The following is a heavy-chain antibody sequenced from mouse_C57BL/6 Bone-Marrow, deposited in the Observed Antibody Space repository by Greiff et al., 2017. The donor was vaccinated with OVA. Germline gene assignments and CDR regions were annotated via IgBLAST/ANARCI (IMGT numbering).Heavy chain of an antibody. CDR3: AKKGSYGGFAY. D-gene: IGHD1-1*02. CDR2: IWRGGST. Sequence: VQLQQSGPGLVQPSQCLSITCTVSGFSLTSYGVHWVRQSPGKGLEWLGVIWRGGSTDYNAAFMSRLSITKDNSKSHVFIKMNRLQDDDTAIYNSAKKGSYGGFAYWGQGTLVTVSA. J-gene: IGHJ3*01. CDR1: GFSLTSYG. V-gene: IGHV2-5*01.